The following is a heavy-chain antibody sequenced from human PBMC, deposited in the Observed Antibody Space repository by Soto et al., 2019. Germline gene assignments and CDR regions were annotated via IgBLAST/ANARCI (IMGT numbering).Heavy chain of an antibody. CDR3: ARTMILYYYGMDG. CDR2: INPNSGGT. V-gene: IGHV1-2*02. Sequence: EASVKVSCTASGYTFTGYYMHWVRQAPGQGLEWMGWINPNSGGTNYAQKFQGRVTMTRDTSISTAYMELSRLRSDDTAVYYCARTMILYYYGMDGWGQGNTVTV. CDR1: GYTFTGYY. J-gene: IGHJ6*02. D-gene: IGHD3-22*01.